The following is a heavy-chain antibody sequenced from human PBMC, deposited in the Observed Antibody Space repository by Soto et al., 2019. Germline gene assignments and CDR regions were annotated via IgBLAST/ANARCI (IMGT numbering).Heavy chain of an antibody. Sequence: SETLSLTCAAYGGSFSGYYWSWIRQPPGKGLEWIGEINHSGSTNYNPSLKSRVTISVDTSKNQFSLKLSSVTAADTAVYYCARGGFDSSWYWFDPWGQGTLVTVSS. V-gene: IGHV4-34*01. J-gene: IGHJ5*02. CDR2: INHSGST. D-gene: IGHD6-13*01. CDR3: ARGGFDSSWYWFDP. CDR1: GGSFSGYY.